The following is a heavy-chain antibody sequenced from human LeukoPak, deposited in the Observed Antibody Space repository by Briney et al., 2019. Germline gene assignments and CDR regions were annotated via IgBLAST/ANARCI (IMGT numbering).Heavy chain of an antibody. CDR2: ISSSGSTI. Sequence: PGGSLRLSCAASGFTFSSCGMNWVRQAPGKGLEWVSYISSSGSTIFYADSVKGRLTISRDNAKNSLYLQMNSLRSEDTAVYYCAAGLLGSGTNPRVRYYGMDVWGQGTTVTVSS. V-gene: IGHV3-48*01. CDR1: GFTFSSCG. CDR3: AAGLLGSGTNPRVRYYGMDV. J-gene: IGHJ6*02. D-gene: IGHD3-10*01.